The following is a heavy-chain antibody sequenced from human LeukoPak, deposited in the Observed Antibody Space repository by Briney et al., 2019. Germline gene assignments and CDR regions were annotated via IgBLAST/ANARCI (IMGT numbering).Heavy chain of an antibody. CDR1: GFTFSNYA. V-gene: IGHV3-23*01. CDR2: ITGSGGNT. Sequence: PGGSLRLSCAASGFTFSNYAMSWVRQAPGKGLEWVSAITGSGGNTYYADSVKGRFTISRDNSKNTLYLQMNSLRDEDTAVYYCATWGDFDVLTGYYVPDFWGQGTLVTVSS. D-gene: IGHD3-9*01. J-gene: IGHJ4*02. CDR3: ATWGDFDVLTGYYVPDF.